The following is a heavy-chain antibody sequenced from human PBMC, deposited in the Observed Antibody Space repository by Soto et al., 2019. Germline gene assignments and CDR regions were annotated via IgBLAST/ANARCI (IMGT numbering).Heavy chain of an antibody. Sequence: EVQLVESGGGLVQPGGSLRLSCAASGFTFSSYDIHWVRQATGKGLEWVSAIDTAGDTYYPGSVKGRFTISRENARNSLYLQMNSLRVGDTAVYFCARGAYGSGSYPFDYWGQGTLVTVSS. CDR1: GFTFSSYD. V-gene: IGHV3-13*01. CDR2: IDTAGDT. J-gene: IGHJ4*02. D-gene: IGHD3-10*01. CDR3: ARGAYGSGSYPFDY.